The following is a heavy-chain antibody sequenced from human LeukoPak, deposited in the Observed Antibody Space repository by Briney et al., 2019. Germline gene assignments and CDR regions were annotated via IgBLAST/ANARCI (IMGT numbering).Heavy chain of an antibody. CDR1: GGSISSYY. V-gene: IGHV4-38-2*02. J-gene: IGHJ4*02. CDR2: IYHSGST. D-gene: IGHD3-10*01. Sequence: SETLSLTCTVSGGSISSYYWGWIRQPPGKGLEWIGSIYHSGSTYYNPSLKSRVTISVDTSKNQFSLKLSSVTAADTAVYYCARAITMVRGAGFPDYWGQGTLVTVSS. CDR3: ARAITMVRGAGFPDY.